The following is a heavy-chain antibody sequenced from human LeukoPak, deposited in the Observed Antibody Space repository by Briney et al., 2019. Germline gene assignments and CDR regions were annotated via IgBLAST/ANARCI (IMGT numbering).Heavy chain of an antibody. V-gene: IGHV1-2*02. Sequence: ASVKVSCKASGYTFTGYYLHWVRQAPGQGLEWMGWINPNSGGTNYAQKFQGRVTMTRDTSISTAYMELSRLRSDDTAVYYCARELRYFDWLLYSNYFDYWGQGTLVTVSS. CDR2: INPNSGGT. CDR1: GYTFTGYY. J-gene: IGHJ4*02. D-gene: IGHD3-9*01. CDR3: ARELRYFDWLLYSNYFDY.